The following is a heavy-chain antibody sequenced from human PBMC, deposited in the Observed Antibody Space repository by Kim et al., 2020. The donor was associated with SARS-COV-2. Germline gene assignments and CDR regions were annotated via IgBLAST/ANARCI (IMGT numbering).Heavy chain of an antibody. CDR2: IYSGGST. CDR3: ARGGLRSSKVGSGYYGMDV. CDR1: GFTVSSNY. V-gene: IGHV3-66*01. J-gene: IGHJ6*02. D-gene: IGHD3-10*01. Sequence: GGSLRLSCAASGFTVSSNYMSWVRQAPGKGLEWVSVIYSGGSTYYADSVKGRFTISRDNSKNTLYLQMNSLRAEDTAVYYCARGGLRSSKVGSGYYGMDVWGQGTTVTVSS.